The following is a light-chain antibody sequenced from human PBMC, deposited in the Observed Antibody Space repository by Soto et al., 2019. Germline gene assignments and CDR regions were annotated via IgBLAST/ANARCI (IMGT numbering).Light chain of an antibody. CDR2: GAS. CDR1: QSVSSSY. CDR3: QQYGSSPSAT. J-gene: IGKJ2*01. V-gene: IGKV3-20*01. Sequence: EIVLTQSPGTLSLSPGERGTLSCRASQSVSSSYLAWYQQKPGQAPRLLIYGASSRATGIPDRFSGSGCGTDFTLTIDRREPEDFAVYYCQQYGSSPSATFGQGTKLEIK.